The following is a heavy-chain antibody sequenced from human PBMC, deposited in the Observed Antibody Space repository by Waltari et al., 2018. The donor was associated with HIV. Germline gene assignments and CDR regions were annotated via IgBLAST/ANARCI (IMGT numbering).Heavy chain of an antibody. CDR3: ARESYYYDSSGYPLAY. CDR2: ISTSSRPI. Sequence: DVQLEASGGGLVQPGGSLRLSCAASGFTFNTFGFSWVRQAPGKGLEWVSYISTSSRPIYYADSVKGRFTISRDDPKNSLYLEMNSLRADDTAVYYCARESYYYDSSGYPLAYWGQGILVTVSS. CDR1: GFTFNTFG. D-gene: IGHD3-22*01. J-gene: IGHJ4*02. V-gene: IGHV3-48*04.